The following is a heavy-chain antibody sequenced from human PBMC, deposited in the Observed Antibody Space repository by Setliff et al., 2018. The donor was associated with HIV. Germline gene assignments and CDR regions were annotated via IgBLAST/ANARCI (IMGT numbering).Heavy chain of an antibody. V-gene: IGHV3-30*04. D-gene: IGHD5-12*01. Sequence: LSLSCAASGFTFSTHGIHWVRQAPGKGLEWVAVISYDGRREHYADSVKGRFTISRDNSRNTLDLHMTSLSAEDTAVYYCARDQLNLRSYFYFGVDVWGQGTTVTVSS. CDR2: ISYDGRRE. CDR3: ARDQLNLRSYFYFGVDV. CDR1: GFTFSTHG. J-gene: IGHJ6*02.